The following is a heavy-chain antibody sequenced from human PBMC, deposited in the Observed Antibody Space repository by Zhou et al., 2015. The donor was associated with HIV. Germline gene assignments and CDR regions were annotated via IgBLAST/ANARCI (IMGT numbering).Heavy chain of an antibody. CDR2: IIPMFNRA. Sequence: QVQLVQSGAEVKKPGSSVKVSCKASGGTFSSYSISWVRQAPGQGLEWMGRIIPMFNRANYVQKFQGRVTISADESTNTAYMELSSLRSEDTAVYYCASPSGGSYYAEYFQHWGQGTLVTVSS. D-gene: IGHD1-26*01. J-gene: IGHJ1*01. CDR1: GGTFSSYS. CDR3: ASPSGGSYYAEYFQH. V-gene: IGHV1-69*18.